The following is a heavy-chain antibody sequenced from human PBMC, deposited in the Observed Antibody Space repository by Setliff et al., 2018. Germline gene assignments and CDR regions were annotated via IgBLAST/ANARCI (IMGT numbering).Heavy chain of an antibody. V-gene: IGHV1-69-2*01. J-gene: IGHJ2*01. CDR1: GYTFTDYY. D-gene: IGHD3-9*01. Sequence: VKVSCKASGYTFTDYYMHWVQQAPGKGLEWMGRVDPEDGGTIYAGKFQGRVTITADTSTDTAYMELSSLRSEDTAVYYCATGRDWPTDTDWYFDLWGRGTLVTVSS. CDR2: VDPEDGGT. CDR3: ATGRDWPTDTDWYFDL.